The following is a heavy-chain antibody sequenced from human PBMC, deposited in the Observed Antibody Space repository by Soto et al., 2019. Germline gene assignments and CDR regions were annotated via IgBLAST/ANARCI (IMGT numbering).Heavy chain of an antibody. D-gene: IGHD1-26*01. J-gene: IGHJ6*02. CDR2: IAYDGNEK. Sequence: QVQLVESGGGVVQPGTSLRLSCAASGFTFKTHAMHWVRQAPGKGLEWMAVIAYDGNEKFYADSVKGRFTISRDNSKNALYLQMNTLRNEDTAVYYCGKDVGDYVPYYYGVDVWGQGTTVTVSS. CDR3: GKDVGDYVPYYYGVDV. CDR1: GFTFKTHA. V-gene: IGHV3-30*18.